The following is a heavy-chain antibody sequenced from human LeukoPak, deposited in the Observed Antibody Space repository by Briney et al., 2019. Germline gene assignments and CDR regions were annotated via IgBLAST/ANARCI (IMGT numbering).Heavy chain of an antibody. CDR1: GLTVSSNY. V-gene: IGHV3-53*05. D-gene: IGHD3-10*01. J-gene: IGHJ4*02. CDR3: ARLTGFRGLGYFDY. Sequence: GGSLRLSCAASGLTVSSNYMGWVRQALGKGLEWVSVIYRGGSTYYADSVKGRFTISRDNSKNTLYLQMNSLRAEDTAVYYCARLTGFRGLGYFDYWGQGTLVTVSS. CDR2: IYRGGST.